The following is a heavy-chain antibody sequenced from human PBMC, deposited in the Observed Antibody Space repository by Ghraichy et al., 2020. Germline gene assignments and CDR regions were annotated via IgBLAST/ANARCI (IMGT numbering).Heavy chain of an antibody. V-gene: IGHV4-59*08. CDR1: GGSISTYY. D-gene: IGHD3-10*01. J-gene: IGHJ6*02. CDR2: IYYSGST. Sequence: SQTLSLTCTVSGGSISTYYWSWIRQPPGKGLEWIGYIYYSGSTNYNPSLRSRVTISVDTSKNQFSLKLSSVTAADTAVYYCARRGYYSGMDVWGQGTTVTVSS. CDR3: ARRGYYSGMDV.